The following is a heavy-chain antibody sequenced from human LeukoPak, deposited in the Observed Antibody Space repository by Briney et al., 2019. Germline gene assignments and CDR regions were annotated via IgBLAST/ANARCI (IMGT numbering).Heavy chain of an antibody. Sequence: SETLSLTCAVSDVSISDYYWSWIRQPPGKGLEWIGYIYHTGDSNQNPSLKGRVTVTLDTPKNQVSLKVTSVTAADTAVYHCARHAFASPLDIWGQGTVVTVSS. D-gene: IGHD2-21*01. V-gene: IGHV4-59*08. CDR3: ARHAFASPLDI. CDR1: DVSISDYY. J-gene: IGHJ4*02. CDR2: IYHTGDS.